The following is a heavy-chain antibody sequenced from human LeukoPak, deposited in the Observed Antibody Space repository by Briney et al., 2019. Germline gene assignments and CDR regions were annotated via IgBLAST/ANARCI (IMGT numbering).Heavy chain of an antibody. V-gene: IGHV7-4-1*02. Sequence: ASVKVSCKASGYTFTSYAMNWVRQAPGQGLEWMGWINTNTGNPTYAQGFTGRFVFSLDTSVSTAYLQISSLKAEDTAVYYCARDDHRGYSGYDPTTDFDYWGQGTLVTVSS. D-gene: IGHD5-12*01. CDR1: GYTFTSYA. CDR3: ARDDHRGYSGYDPTTDFDY. CDR2: INTNTGNP. J-gene: IGHJ4*02.